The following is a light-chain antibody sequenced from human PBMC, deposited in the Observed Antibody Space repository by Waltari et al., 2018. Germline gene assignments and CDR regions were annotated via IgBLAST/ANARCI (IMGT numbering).Light chain of an antibody. CDR2: EVS. Sequence: DVVMTQSPLSLPITPGQPASIPCRSSQSLVHSNGNTSLSWYQQKPGQPPRRLIYEVSNQDSGVPDRFSGSGAGTDFTLKISRVEAEDVGVYYCGKGTHLPPFTFGPGTKLDIK. V-gene: IGKV2-30*02. J-gene: IGKJ3*01. CDR3: GKGTHLPPFT. CDR1: QSLVHSNGNTS.